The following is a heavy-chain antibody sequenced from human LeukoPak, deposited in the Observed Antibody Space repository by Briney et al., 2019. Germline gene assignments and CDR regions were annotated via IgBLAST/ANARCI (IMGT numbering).Heavy chain of an antibody. V-gene: IGHV4-59*08. CDR2: IHYSGST. CDR3: ARHARKRLTSNWDF. J-gene: IGHJ4*02. Sequence: SETLSLTRTVSGGSISGFYWSWIRQPPGMGMEWIGYIHYSGSTNYNPSLKSRVIISLDTSKNQFSLRLSSVTAADTAVYYCARHARKRLTSNWDFWGQGTLVTVSS. CDR1: GGSISGFY. D-gene: IGHD2-21*02.